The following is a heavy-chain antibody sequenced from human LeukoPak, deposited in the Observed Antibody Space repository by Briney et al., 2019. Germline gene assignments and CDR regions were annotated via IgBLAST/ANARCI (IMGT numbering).Heavy chain of an antibody. CDR1: GFTFSSNH. D-gene: IGHD3-16*02. Sequence: PGGSLRLSCAASGFTFSSNHMSWVRQAPGKGLEWVSVIYSGGSPYYADSVKGRFTISRENSQNTLFLQMNSLGTEDTAVYYCARGGIDYEYVWGSYRHDAFDIWGQGTMVTVSS. V-gene: IGHV3-53*01. CDR2: IYSGGSP. CDR3: ARGGIDYEYVWGSYRHDAFDI. J-gene: IGHJ3*02.